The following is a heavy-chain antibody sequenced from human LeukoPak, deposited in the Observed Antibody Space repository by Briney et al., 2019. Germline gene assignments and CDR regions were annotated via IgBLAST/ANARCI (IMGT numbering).Heavy chain of an antibody. D-gene: IGHD5-24*01. V-gene: IGHV3-33*06. Sequence: GGSLRLSCAASGFTFSSYGMHWVRQAPGKGLEWVAVIWYDGSNKYYADSVKGRFTISRDNSKNTLYLQMNSLRAEDTAVYYCANRADGYNFFPFDYWGQGTLVTVSS. CDR1: GFTFSSYG. CDR3: ANRADGYNFFPFDY. CDR2: IWYDGSNK. J-gene: IGHJ4*02.